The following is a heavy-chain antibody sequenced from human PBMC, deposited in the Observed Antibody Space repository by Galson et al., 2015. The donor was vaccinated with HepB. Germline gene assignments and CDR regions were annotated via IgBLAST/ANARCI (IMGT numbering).Heavy chain of an antibody. D-gene: IGHD1-1*01. CDR2: ISSSGNT. Sequence: LSLTCSVSGGSISSNYWSWIRQPAGKGLEWVGRISSSGNTNYNPSLKSRVSLSLDTSKNQFSLNLKSLTAADTALYFCARESPGSTSRSLDVWGQGTLVTVSS. J-gene: IGHJ4*02. CDR3: ARESPGSTSRSLDV. CDR1: GGSISSNY. V-gene: IGHV4-4*07.